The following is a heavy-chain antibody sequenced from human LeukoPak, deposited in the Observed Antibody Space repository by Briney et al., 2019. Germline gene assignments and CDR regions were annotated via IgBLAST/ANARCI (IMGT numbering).Heavy chain of an antibody. D-gene: IGHD3-22*01. CDR1: GGSISSSSYY. J-gene: IGHJ3*02. V-gene: IGHV4-39*07. CDR2: IYYSGST. Sequence: SETLSLTCTVSGGSISSSSYYWGWIRQPPGKGLEWIGSIYYSGSTYYNPSLKSRVTISVDTSKNQFSLKLSSVTAADTAVYYCARDLTHDSSGYHAFDIWGQGTMVTVSS. CDR3: ARDLTHDSSGYHAFDI.